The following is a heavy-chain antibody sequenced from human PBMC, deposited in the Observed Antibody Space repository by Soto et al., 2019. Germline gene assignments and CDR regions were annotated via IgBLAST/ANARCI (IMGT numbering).Heavy chain of an antibody. Sequence: SVKVSCKASGGTFSSYAISWVRQAPGQGLEWMGGIIPIFGTANYAQKFQGRVTITADESTSTAYMELSSLRSEDTAVYYCARDRVLWFGELSFYYYGMDVWGQGTTVTVSS. CDR1: GGTFSSYA. CDR2: IIPIFGTA. CDR3: ARDRVLWFGELSFYYYGMDV. J-gene: IGHJ6*02. D-gene: IGHD3-10*01. V-gene: IGHV1-69*13.